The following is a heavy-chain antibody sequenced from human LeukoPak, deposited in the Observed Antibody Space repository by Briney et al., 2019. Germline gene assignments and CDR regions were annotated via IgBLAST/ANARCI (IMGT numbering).Heavy chain of an antibody. CDR1: GFTFSSYA. Sequence: GGSLRLSCAASGFTFSSYAMSWVRQAPGKGLEWVSAISGSGGSTYYADSVKGRFTISRDNSKNTLCLQMNSLRAEDTAVYYCAKSAHYCSSTSCYYYYGMDVWGQGTTVTVSS. V-gene: IGHV3-23*01. CDR3: AKSAHYCSSTSCYYYYGMDV. CDR2: ISGSGGST. D-gene: IGHD2-2*01. J-gene: IGHJ6*02.